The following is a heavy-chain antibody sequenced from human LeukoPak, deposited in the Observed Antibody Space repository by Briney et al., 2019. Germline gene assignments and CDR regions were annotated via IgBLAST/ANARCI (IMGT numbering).Heavy chain of an antibody. CDR2: FDPEDGET. J-gene: IGHJ4*02. CDR1: GYTLTELS. CDR3: ATVGVGATTLPPLGY. V-gene: IGHV1-24*01. D-gene: IGHD1-26*01. Sequence: ASVKVSCKVSGYTLTELSMHWVRQAPGKGLEWMGGFDPEDGETIYAQKFQGRVTMTEDTSTDTAYMELSSLRSEDTAVYYCATVGVGATTLPPLGYWGQGTLVTVSS.